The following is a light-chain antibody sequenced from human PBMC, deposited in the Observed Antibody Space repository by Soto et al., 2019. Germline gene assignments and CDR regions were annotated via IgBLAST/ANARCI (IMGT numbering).Light chain of an antibody. Sequence: EIVLTQSPGTLSLSPGERATLSCMASQSVSSSYLAWYQQKPGQAPRLLIYDASSRATGIPDRFSGSGSGTDFTLTISRLEPEDFAVYYCQQYGSSPRTFGQGTKVEI. J-gene: IGKJ1*01. V-gene: IGKV3-20*01. CDR2: DAS. CDR3: QQYGSSPRT. CDR1: QSVSSSY.